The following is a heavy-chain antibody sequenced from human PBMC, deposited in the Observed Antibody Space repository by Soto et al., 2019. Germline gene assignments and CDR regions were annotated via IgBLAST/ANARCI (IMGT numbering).Heavy chain of an antibody. CDR2: INSDGSST. CDR1: GFTFSSYW. Sequence: GGSLRLSCAASGFTFSSYWMHWVRQAPGKGLVWVSRINSDGSSTSYADSVKGRFTISRDNAKNTLYLQMNSLRAEDTAVYYCARRPLHYYYYYYMEVWGKGTTVTVSS. J-gene: IGHJ6*03. D-gene: IGHD6-6*01. CDR3: ARRPLHYYYYYYMEV. V-gene: IGHV3-74*01.